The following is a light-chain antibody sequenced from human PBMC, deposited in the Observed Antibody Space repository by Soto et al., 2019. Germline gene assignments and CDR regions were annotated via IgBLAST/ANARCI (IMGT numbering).Light chain of an antibody. CDR3: SSYISSSTVV. Sequence: QSALTQPASVSGSPGQSITISCTGTSSDVGGYNYFSWYQQHPGKAPKLMISEVSNRPSGVSNRCSGSKSGNTASLTISGLQAEDAAYYYCSSYISSSTVVFGGGTKVTVL. CDR1: SSDVGGYNY. CDR2: EVS. V-gene: IGLV2-14*01. J-gene: IGLJ2*01.